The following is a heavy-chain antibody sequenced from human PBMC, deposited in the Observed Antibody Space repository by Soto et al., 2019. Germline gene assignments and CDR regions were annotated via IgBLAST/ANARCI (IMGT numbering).Heavy chain of an antibody. D-gene: IGHD3-16*02. Sequence: SETLSLTCTVSGGSISSYYWSWIRQPPGKGLEWIGYIYYSGSTNYNPSLKSRVTISVDTSKNQFSLKLSSVTAADTAVYYCARVFPLDYDYVCGSYPGELDYWAQRTLDTGSS. CDR3: ARVFPLDYDYVCGSYPGELDY. CDR1: GGSISSYY. V-gene: IGHV4-59*01. J-gene: IGHJ4*02. CDR2: IYYSGST.